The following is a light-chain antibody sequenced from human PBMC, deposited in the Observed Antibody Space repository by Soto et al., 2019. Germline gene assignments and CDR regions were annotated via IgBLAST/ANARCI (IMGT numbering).Light chain of an antibody. CDR3: SSYTSSRGLYV. J-gene: IGLJ1*01. Sequence: QSALTQPASVSGSPGQSITISCTGTSSDVGGYNYVSWYQQHPGKAPKLMIYEVSNRPSGVSNRFSGSKSGNTASLTISGLQAEDEADYYCSSYTSSRGLYVFGTGTKLTVL. CDR1: SSDVGGYNY. CDR2: EVS. V-gene: IGLV2-14*01.